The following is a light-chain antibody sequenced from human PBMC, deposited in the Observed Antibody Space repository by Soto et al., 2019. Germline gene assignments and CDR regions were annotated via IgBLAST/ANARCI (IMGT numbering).Light chain of an antibody. J-gene: IGLJ2*01. CDR1: STDVGGYIY. CDR3: SAYSSSSKIL. Sequence: QSALTQPASVSGSLGQSITLSCTGTSTDVGGYIYVSRYQQYPGKAPKLIIFEIYNRPSGVSDRFSGSRSGNTASLTISSLQTEDEADYYCSAYSSSSKILFGGGTKLTVL. CDR2: EIY. V-gene: IGLV2-14*01.